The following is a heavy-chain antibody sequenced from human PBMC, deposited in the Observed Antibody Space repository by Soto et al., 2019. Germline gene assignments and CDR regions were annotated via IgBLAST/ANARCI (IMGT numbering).Heavy chain of an antibody. Sequence: QITLKESGPTLVKPTQTLTLTCSFSGFSLSTNGVGVGWIRQPPGKALEWRALIYWDDDKRYRPSLKSRLTITKDTSKHQVVLIMTNMDPVDTATYYCAHRPKSAWHFDYWGQGTLVTVSS. V-gene: IGHV2-5*02. CDR1: GFSLSTNGVG. CDR2: IYWDDDK. CDR3: AHRPKSAWHFDY. J-gene: IGHJ4*02.